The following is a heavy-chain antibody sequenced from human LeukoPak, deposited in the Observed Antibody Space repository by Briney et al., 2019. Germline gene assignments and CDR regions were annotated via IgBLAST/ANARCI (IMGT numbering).Heavy chain of an antibody. D-gene: IGHD3-22*01. CDR3: ARDQALYYYDSSGYRFDY. J-gene: IGHJ4*02. CDR2: ISAYNGNT. V-gene: IGHV1-18*01. CDR1: GYTFTSYG. Sequence: ASVKVSCKASGYTFTSYGISWVRQAPGQGLEWMGWISAYNGNTSYAQKLQGRVTMTTDTSTSTAYMELRSLRSDDTAVYYCARDQALYYYDSSGYRFDYWGQGTLVTVSS.